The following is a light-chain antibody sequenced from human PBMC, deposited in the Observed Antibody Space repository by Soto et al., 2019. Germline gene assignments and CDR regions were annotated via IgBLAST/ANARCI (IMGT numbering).Light chain of an antibody. Sequence: QSALTQPPSVSGSPGQSVTISCTGTSSDVGKYDRVSWYQQPPGTAPKLIIYEVTNRPSGVPARFSGSKSGNTASLTISGLKAEDEAEYYFSSYTHTSRYVFGAGTKLTVL. J-gene: IGLJ1*01. CDR1: SSDVGKYDR. V-gene: IGLV2-18*02. CDR2: EVT. CDR3: SSYTHTSRYV.